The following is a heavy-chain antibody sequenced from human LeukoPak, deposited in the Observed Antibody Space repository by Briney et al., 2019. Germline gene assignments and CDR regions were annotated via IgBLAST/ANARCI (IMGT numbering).Heavy chain of an antibody. CDR3: ARDGYYGSGSYDH. V-gene: IGHV1-2*04. CDR2: INPNSGGT. D-gene: IGHD3-10*01. CDR1: GYTFTGYY. J-gene: IGHJ4*02. Sequence: ASVKVSCKASGYTFTGYYMHWVRQAPGQGLEWMGWINPNSGGTSYAQKFQGWVTMPRDTSISTAYMELSRLRSDDTAVYYCARDGYYGSGSYDHWGQGTLVTVSS.